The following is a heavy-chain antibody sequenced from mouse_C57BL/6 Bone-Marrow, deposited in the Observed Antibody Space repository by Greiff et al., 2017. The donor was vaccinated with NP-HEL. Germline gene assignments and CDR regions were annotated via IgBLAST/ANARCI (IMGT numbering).Heavy chain of an antibody. Sequence: EVMLVESGGGLVQPGGSLSLSCAASGFTFTDYYLSLGRHPPGKALVWWGFIRNKANGYSTEYSASVKGRFTISRSNSQCILYHQMNALRAEDSATYYCASLDGYYGNAMDYWGQGTSVTVSS. V-gene: IGHV7-3*01. D-gene: IGHD2-3*01. CDR3: ASLDGYYGNAMDY. J-gene: IGHJ4*01. CDR1: GFTFTDYY. CDR2: IRNKANGYST.